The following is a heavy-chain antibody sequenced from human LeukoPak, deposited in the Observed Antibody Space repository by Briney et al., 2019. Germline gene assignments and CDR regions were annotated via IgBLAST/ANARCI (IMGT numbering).Heavy chain of an antibody. CDR1: GFTFSSYA. J-gene: IGHJ5*02. CDR2: ISGSGGST. V-gene: IGHV3-23*01. CDR3: AKSVLLWFGSKPFDP. Sequence: QAGGPLRLSCAASGFTFSSYAMSWVRQAPGKGLEWVSAISGSGGSTYYADSVKGRFTVSRDNSKNTLYLQMNSLRAEDTAVYYCAKSVLLWFGSKPFDPWGQGTLVTVSS. D-gene: IGHD3-10*01.